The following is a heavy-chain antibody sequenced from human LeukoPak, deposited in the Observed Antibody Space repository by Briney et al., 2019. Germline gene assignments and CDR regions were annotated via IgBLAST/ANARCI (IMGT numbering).Heavy chain of an antibody. CDR2: ISYDGSNK. CDR1: GFAFGSYA. CDR3: ARDPTTLVGATFDY. J-gene: IGHJ4*02. Sequence: GGSLRLSCAASGFAFGSYAMHWVRQAPGKGLEWVAVISYDGSNKNYADSVKGRFTISRENTRNTLYLQMNSLRAEDTAVYYCARDPTTLVGATFDYWGQGILVTVSS. V-gene: IGHV3-30-3*01. D-gene: IGHD1-26*01.